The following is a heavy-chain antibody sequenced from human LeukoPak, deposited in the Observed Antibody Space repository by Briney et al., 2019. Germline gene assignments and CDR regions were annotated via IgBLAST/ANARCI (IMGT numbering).Heavy chain of an antibody. V-gene: IGHV4-61*02. CDR1: GGSISSGSCY. CDR3: ARETNGYYDH. Sequence: SQTLSLTCTVSGGSISSGSCYWRWIRQPAGKGLEWIGRIYPSGSTNYNPSLKSRVTISLDTSKNQFSLKLSSVTAADTAVYFCARETNGYYDHWGQGTLVTVSS. J-gene: IGHJ4*02. CDR2: IYPSGST. D-gene: IGHD3-22*01.